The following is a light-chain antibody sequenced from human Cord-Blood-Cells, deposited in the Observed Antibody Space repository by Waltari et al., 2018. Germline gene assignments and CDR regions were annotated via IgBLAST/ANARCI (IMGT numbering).Light chain of an antibody. V-gene: IGLV2-23*02. Sequence: QSALTQPASVSGSPGQSITISCTGTSSDVGSYNLVSWYQQHPGKAPTLMIYEVSKRPSGVSNRFSGSKSGNTASLTISGLQAEDEADYYCCSYAGSSTFNWVFGGGTKLTVL. CDR1: SSDVGSYNL. CDR3: CSYAGSSTFNWV. CDR2: EVS. J-gene: IGLJ3*02.